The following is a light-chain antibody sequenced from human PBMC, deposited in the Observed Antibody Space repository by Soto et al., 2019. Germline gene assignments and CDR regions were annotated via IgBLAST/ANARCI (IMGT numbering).Light chain of an antibody. J-gene: IGLJ1*01. V-gene: IGLV2-23*01. Sequence: QSALTQPASVSGSPGQSITISCTGTSSDVGSYNLVSWYQQHPGKSPKLMIYEGNKRPSGVSNRFSGSKSANTASQTISGLQTEDEADYYCCSYAGTNTFVFGTGTQLTVL. CDR1: SSDVGSYNL. CDR3: CSYAGTNTFV. CDR2: EGN.